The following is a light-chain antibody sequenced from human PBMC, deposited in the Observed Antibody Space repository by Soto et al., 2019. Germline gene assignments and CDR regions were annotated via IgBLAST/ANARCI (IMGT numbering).Light chain of an antibody. V-gene: IGKV1-39*01. Sequence: DLQMTQSPSSLSASVGYRVTITCRASQSISSDLNWYQQKPGKAPKLLIYAASSLQSGVPSRFSGSGSGTDFTLTISSLQPEDFATYYCQQSYSTPPWTFGQGTKVEIK. CDR1: QSISSD. J-gene: IGKJ1*01. CDR2: AAS. CDR3: QQSYSTPPWT.